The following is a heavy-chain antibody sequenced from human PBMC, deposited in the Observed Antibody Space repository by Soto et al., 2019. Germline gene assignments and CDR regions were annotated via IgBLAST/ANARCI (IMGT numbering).Heavy chain of an antibody. CDR1: GFTFDDYA. V-gene: IGHV3-9*01. CDR2: ISWNSGSI. CDR3: AKVVDSIGYHDAFDI. J-gene: IGHJ3*02. Sequence: EVQLVEAGGGLVQPGRSLRLSCAASGFTFDDYAMHWVRQAPGKGLEWVSGISWNSGSIGYADSVKGRFTISRDNDKNSLYLQMNSLRAEDTALYYCAKVVDSIGYHDAFDIWGQGKMFTVAS. D-gene: IGHD3-22*01.